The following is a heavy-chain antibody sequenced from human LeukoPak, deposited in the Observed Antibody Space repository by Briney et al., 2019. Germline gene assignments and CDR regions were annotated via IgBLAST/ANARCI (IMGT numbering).Heavy chain of an antibody. J-gene: IGHJ4*02. CDR1: GYTFTGYY. Sequence: GASVKVSCKASGYTFTGYYMHWVRQAPGHGLEWMGWINTNTGNPTYAQGFTGRFVFSLDTSVSTAYLQISSLKAEDTAVYYCATANYDSSAYYYGWGQGTLVTVSS. V-gene: IGHV7-4-1*02. D-gene: IGHD3-22*01. CDR3: ATANYDSSAYYYG. CDR2: INTNTGNP.